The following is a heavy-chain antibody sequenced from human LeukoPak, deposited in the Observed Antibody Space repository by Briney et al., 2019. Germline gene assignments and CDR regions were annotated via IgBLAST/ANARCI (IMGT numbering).Heavy chain of an antibody. CDR1: GYTFTGYY. D-gene: IGHD6-19*01. V-gene: IGHV1-2*02. CDR3: ARKAYSSGWYYPHDY. J-gene: IGHJ4*02. Sequence: ASVKVSCKASGYTFTGYYTHWVRQAPGQGLEWMGWINPNSGGTNYAQKFQGRVTMTRDTSISTAYMELSRLRSDDTAVYYCARKAYSSGWYYPHDYWGQGTLVTVSS. CDR2: INPNSGGT.